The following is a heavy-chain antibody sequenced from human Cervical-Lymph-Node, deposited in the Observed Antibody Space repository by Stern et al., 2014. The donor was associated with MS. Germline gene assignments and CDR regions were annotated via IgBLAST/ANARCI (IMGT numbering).Heavy chain of an antibody. CDR3: ARDCKLRYFDPTSRCAFDI. J-gene: IGHJ3*02. V-gene: IGHV1-18*04. CDR2: LSAYNGNT. Sequence: VQLVESGAEVKKPGASVKVSCKASGYTFTSYGISWVRQAPGQGLEWMGLLSAYNGNTNYAHKLQGRVTMTTDTATSTAYMELRSLRSDDTAVYYCARDCKLRYFDPTSRCAFDIWGQGTMVTVSS. CDR1: GYTFTSYG. D-gene: IGHD3-9*01.